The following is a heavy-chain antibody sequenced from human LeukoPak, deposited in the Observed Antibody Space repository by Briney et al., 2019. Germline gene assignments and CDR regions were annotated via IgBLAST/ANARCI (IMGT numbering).Heavy chain of an antibody. CDR2: ISGYKGNT. CDR3: ARMVGLQLALFDY. CDR1: GYTFISYG. D-gene: IGHD6-13*01. V-gene: IGHV1-18*01. Sequence: ASVKVSCKASGYTFISYGITWVRQAPGQGLEWMGWISGYKGNTKYAQKFQGRVTMTRDTSTSTVYMELSSLRSEDTAVYYCARMVGLQLALFDYWGQGTLVTVSS. J-gene: IGHJ4*02.